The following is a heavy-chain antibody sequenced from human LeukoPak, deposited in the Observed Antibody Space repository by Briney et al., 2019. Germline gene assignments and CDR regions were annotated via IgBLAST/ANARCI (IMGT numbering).Heavy chain of an antibody. J-gene: IGHJ3*02. V-gene: IGHV3-23*01. CDR3: ARAGSSIAARGWLLHAFDI. Sequence: GGSLRLSCAASGFTFSSYAMSWVRQAPGKGLEWVSAISGSGGSTYYADSVKGRFTISRDNSKNTLYLQMNSLRAEDTAVYYCARAGSSIAARGWLLHAFDIWGQGIMVTVSS. CDR2: ISGSGGST. CDR1: GFTFSSYA. D-gene: IGHD6-6*01.